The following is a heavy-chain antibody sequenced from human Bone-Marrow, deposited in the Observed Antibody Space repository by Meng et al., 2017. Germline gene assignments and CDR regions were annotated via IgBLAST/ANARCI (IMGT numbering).Heavy chain of an antibody. CDR2: IYNGRDT. CDR1: GGSIRGIEL. Sequence: QRVAGRGMARQLGTLPLTGVCIGGSIRGIELWSWVTQRPGGGVEWIGEIYNGRDTNYMTSLKSRITIAIEKTKNQFFLNLSSVTAGEPAVYCRASWLYSCSWHWGQGALVTVSS. J-gene: IGHJ4*02. CDR3: ASWLYSCSWH. V-gene: IGHV4/OR15-8*02. D-gene: IGHD5-18*01.